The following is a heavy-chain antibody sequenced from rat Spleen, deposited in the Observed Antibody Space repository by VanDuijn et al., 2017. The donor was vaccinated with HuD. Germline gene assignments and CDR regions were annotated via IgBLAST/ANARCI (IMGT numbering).Heavy chain of an antibody. Sequence: EVQLVESGGGLVQSGRSLTLSCAASGFTFSDYNMAWVRQATKKGLEWVATITTGGGNTYCRDSVKGRFIISRDNAKSTLYLQMDSLRSEDTATYYCASPLGTGDYWGQGVMVTVSS. CDR1: GFTFSDYN. CDR2: ITTGGGNT. CDR3: ASPLGTGDY. J-gene: IGHJ2*01. D-gene: IGHD1-5*01. V-gene: IGHV5-25*01.